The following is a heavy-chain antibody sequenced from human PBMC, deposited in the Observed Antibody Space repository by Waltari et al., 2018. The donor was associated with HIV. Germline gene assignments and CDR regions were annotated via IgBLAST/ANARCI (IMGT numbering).Heavy chain of an antibody. Sequence: EVHLVESGGGAVQSGGSLSLSCAASGFSFSFYWLSWVRQAPGKGLEFVASINQDGREQHYVDSVRGRFTISRDNARRSFFLQMNGLKVEDTAVYFCATTHGAGIYDNDFDYWGQGTLVAVSS. CDR2: INQDGREQ. CDR3: ATTHGAGIYDNDFDY. V-gene: IGHV3-7*01. J-gene: IGHJ4*02. CDR1: GFSFSFYW. D-gene: IGHD3-10*01.